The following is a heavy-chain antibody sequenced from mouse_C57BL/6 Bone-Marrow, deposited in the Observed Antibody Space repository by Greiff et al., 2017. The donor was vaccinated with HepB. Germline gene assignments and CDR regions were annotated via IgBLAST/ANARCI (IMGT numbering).Heavy chain of an antibody. CDR1: GFSFNTYA. CDR3: VRHRYGSSYRYFDV. J-gene: IGHJ1*03. CDR2: IRSKSNNYAT. Sequence: EVQGVESGGGLVQPKGSLKLSCAASGFSFNTYAMNWVRQAPGKGLEWVARIRSKSNNYATYYADSVKDRFTISRDDSESMLYLQMNNLKTEDTAMYYCVRHRYGSSYRYFDVWGTGTTVTVSS. V-gene: IGHV10-1*01. D-gene: IGHD1-1*01.